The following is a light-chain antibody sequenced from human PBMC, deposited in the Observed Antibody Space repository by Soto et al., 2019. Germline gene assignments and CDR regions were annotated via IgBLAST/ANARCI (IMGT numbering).Light chain of an antibody. V-gene: IGKV3-15*01. Sequence: EIVMTQSPATLSVSPGDRATLSCRASQSVSSNVAWYQQKPGQAPRLLIYGASSRATGTPARFSGSGSGTEFTLTISSLQSEDFADYYCQQYNNWPPLTFDQGTRLEIK. CDR1: QSVSSN. CDR3: QQYNNWPPLT. J-gene: IGKJ5*01. CDR2: GAS.